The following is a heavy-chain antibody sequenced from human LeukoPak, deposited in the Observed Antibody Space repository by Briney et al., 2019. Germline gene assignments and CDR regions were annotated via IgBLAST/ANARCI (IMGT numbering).Heavy chain of an antibody. CDR2: ISSSSSYI. V-gene: IGHV3-21*01. CDR3: ARDINPGYSSGWYYFDY. CDR1: GFTFSSYS. D-gene: IGHD6-19*01. J-gene: IGHJ4*02. Sequence: GGSPRLSCAASGFTFSSYSMNWVRQAPGKGLEWVSSISSSSSYIYYADSVKGRFTISRDNAKNSLYLQMNSLRAEDTAVYYCARDINPGYSSGWYYFDYWGQGTLVTVSS.